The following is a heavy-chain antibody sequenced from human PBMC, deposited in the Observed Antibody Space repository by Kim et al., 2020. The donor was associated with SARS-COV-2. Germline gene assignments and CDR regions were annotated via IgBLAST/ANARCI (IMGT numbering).Heavy chain of an antibody. J-gene: IGHJ4*02. Sequence: GSTNYADSVKGRFTIARDNSKNTLYLQMNSLRAEDTAVYYCAKDRLQFDYWGQGTLVTVSS. CDR2: GST. V-gene: IGHV3-23*01. CDR3: AKDRLQFDY. D-gene: IGHD4-4*01.